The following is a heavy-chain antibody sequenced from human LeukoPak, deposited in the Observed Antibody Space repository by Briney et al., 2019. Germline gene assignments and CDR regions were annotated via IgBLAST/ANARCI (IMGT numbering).Heavy chain of an antibody. Sequence: SETLSLTCAVYGGPFSGYYWSWIRQPPGKGLEWIGEINHSGSTNYNPSLKSRVTISVDTSKNQFSLKLSSVTAADTAVYYCARTRRGSSWYPLYYGMDVWGKGTTVTVSS. J-gene: IGHJ6*04. CDR2: INHSGST. CDR3: ARTRRGSSWYPLYYGMDV. D-gene: IGHD6-13*01. V-gene: IGHV4-34*01. CDR1: GGPFSGYY.